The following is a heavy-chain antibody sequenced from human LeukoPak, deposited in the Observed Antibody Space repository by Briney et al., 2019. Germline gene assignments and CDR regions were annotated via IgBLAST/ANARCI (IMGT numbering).Heavy chain of an antibody. Sequence: SETLSLTCAVYGGSFSGYYWSWIRQPPGKGLEWIGEITHRGSTNYNPSLKSRVTISVDTSKNQFSLKLNSVTAAGTAVYYCARYDIVATNWFDPWGQGTLVTVSS. CDR3: ARYDIVATNWFDP. CDR2: ITHRGST. V-gene: IGHV4-34*01. D-gene: IGHD5-12*01. J-gene: IGHJ5*02. CDR1: GGSFSGYY.